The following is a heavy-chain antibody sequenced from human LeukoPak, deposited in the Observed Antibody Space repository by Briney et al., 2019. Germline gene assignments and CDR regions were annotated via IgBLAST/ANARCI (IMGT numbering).Heavy chain of an antibody. Sequence: GGSLRLSCAVSGFTFTSYAMSWVRQAPGKGLEWVSAISGSGGSTYYADSVKGRFTISRDNSKNTLYLQMNSLRAEDTAVYYCARAEARYSSGWFDYWGQGTLVTVSS. J-gene: IGHJ4*02. CDR2: ISGSGGST. D-gene: IGHD6-19*01. V-gene: IGHV3-23*01. CDR3: ARAEARYSSGWFDY. CDR1: GFTFTSYA.